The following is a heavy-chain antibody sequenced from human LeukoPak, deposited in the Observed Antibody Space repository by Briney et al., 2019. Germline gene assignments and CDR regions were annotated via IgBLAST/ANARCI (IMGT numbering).Heavy chain of an antibody. Sequence: PSETLSLTCAVYGGSFSGYYWSWIRQPPGKGLEWIGEINHSGSTNYNPSLKSRVTISVDTSKNQFSLKLSSVTAADTAVYYCARVWTGDAFDIWGQGTMVTVSS. CDR3: ARVWTGDAFDI. J-gene: IGHJ3*02. CDR2: INHSGST. D-gene: IGHD3-10*01. V-gene: IGHV4-34*01. CDR1: GGSFSGYY.